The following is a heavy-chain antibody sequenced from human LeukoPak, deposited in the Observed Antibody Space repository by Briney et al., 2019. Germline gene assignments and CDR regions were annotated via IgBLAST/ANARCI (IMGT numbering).Heavy chain of an antibody. CDR2: ISAYNGNT. Sequence: GASVKVSCKASGYTFTSYGISWVRQAPGQGLEWMGWISAYNGNTNYAQKLQGRVTITRDTSASTAYMELSSLRSEDTAVYYCARSKAVAETIDYWGQGTLVTVSS. J-gene: IGHJ4*02. CDR3: ARSKAVAETIDY. D-gene: IGHD6-19*01. CDR1: GYTFTSYG. V-gene: IGHV1-18*01.